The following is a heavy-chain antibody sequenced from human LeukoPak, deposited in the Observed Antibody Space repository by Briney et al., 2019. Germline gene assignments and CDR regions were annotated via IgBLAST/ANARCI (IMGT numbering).Heavy chain of an antibody. Sequence: VASVKVSCKASGFTFTSSAVQWVRQARGQRLEWIGWIVVGSGNTNYAQKFQERVTITRDMSTSTAYMELSSLRSEDTAVYYCAAVGGDGYNSYYYYGMDVWGQGTTVTASS. CDR3: AAVGGDGYNSYYYYGMDV. V-gene: IGHV1-58*01. J-gene: IGHJ6*02. D-gene: IGHD5-24*01. CDR1: GFTFTSSA. CDR2: IVVGSGNT.